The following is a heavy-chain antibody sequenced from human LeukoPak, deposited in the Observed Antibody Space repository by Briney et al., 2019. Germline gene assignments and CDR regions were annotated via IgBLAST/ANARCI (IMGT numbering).Heavy chain of an antibody. CDR3: ARDNAVVVPAAIPRSYWYFDL. V-gene: IGHV4-30-4*01. J-gene: IGHJ2*01. CDR2: IYYSGST. CDR1: GGSISSGDYY. Sequence: SETLSLTCTVSGGSISSGDYYWSWIRQPPGKGLEWIGYIYYSGSTYYNPSLKSQVTISVDTSKNQFSLKLSSVTAADTAVYYCARDNAVVVPAAIPRSYWYFDLWGRGTLVTVSS. D-gene: IGHD2-2*02.